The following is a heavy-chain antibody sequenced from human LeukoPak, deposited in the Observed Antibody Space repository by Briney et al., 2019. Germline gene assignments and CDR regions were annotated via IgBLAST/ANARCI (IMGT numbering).Heavy chain of an antibody. J-gene: IGHJ4*02. CDR1: GYTFSDSF. CDR3: ARGDSSGVPDY. Sequence: GGSLRLSCAASGYTFSDSFMNWIRQAPGKGLEWLSYISHSGSNLDYAESVRGRFTISRDNANHSLYLQINSLRAEDTAVYYCARGDSSGVPDYWGQGTLVTVSS. V-gene: IGHV3-11*01. CDR2: ISHSGSNL. D-gene: IGHD3-22*01.